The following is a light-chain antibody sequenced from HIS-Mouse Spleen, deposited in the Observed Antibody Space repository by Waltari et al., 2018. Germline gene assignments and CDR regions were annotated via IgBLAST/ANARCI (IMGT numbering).Light chain of an antibody. Sequence: SYELTQPPSVSVSPGQTASITCSGDTLGDKYACWYQQKPGQSPVLVIYQDSKRHSGIPVRFSGSNSGNTATLTISGTQAMDEADYYCQAWDSSTAVFGTGTKVTVL. V-gene: IGLV3-1*01. CDR2: QDS. CDR1: TLGDKY. CDR3: QAWDSSTAV. J-gene: IGLJ1*01.